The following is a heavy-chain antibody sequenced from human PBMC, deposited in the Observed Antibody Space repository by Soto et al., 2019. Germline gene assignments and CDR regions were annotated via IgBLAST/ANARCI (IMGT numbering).Heavy chain of an antibody. J-gene: IGHJ4*02. Sequence: EASVKVSCKASGYTFTSYGISWVRQAPGQRLEWMGWISACNGNTNYSQKLQGRVTITTDTSASTAYMELSSLRSEDTAVYYCARASGYSYGLNYFDYWGQGPLVTVS. D-gene: IGHD5-18*01. CDR2: ISACNGNT. CDR1: GYTFTSYG. V-gene: IGHV1-18*01. CDR3: ARASGYSYGLNYFDY.